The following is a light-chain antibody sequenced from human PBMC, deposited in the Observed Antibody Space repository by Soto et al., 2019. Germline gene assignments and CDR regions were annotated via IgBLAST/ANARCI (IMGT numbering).Light chain of an antibody. V-gene: IGLV1-44*01. Sequence: QSVLTQPPSASGTPGQRVTISCSGSSSNIGTNTVNWYQQLPETAPKLLIYSNSQWPSGVPDRFSGSKSGTSASLAISGLQSEDEADYYCAAWDDSLTGHVVFGGGTKLTVL. J-gene: IGLJ2*01. CDR2: SNS. CDR1: SSNIGTNT. CDR3: AAWDDSLTGHVV.